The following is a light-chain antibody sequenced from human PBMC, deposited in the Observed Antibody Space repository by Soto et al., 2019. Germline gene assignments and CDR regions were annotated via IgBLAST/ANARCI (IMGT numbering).Light chain of an antibody. V-gene: IGKV1-5*01. CDR3: QQYKSSWT. CDR1: QSISTW. CDR2: DAS. Sequence: DIQMTQSPSTLSASVGDRVIITCRASQSISTWLAWYQQKPGKVPNLLIYDASNLESGVPSRFSGSGSGTEFTLTISSLQPDDFATYYCQQYKSSWTFGQGTKVEIK. J-gene: IGKJ1*01.